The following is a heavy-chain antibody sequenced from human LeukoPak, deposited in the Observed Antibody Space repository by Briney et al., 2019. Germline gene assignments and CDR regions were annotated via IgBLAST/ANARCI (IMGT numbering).Heavy chain of an antibody. CDR1: GASMTTYY. J-gene: IGHJ3*02. V-gene: IGHV4-4*07. Sequence: SETLSLTCTVSGASMTTYYWSWIRQPAGKGLEWIGRIYTSGSTNYNPSLKSRVTISIDMSKNQFSLKLSSVTAADTAMYYCARDPDAADAFDIWGQGTMVTVSS. CDR2: IYTSGST. CDR3: ARDPDAADAFDI.